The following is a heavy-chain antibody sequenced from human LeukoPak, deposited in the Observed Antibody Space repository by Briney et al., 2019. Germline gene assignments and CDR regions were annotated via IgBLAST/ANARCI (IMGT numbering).Heavy chain of an antibody. J-gene: IGHJ4*02. CDR2: IKSKKDGGTT. D-gene: IGHD3-22*01. V-gene: IGHV3-15*07. CDR1: GLTVSNVW. CDR3: TQGSGFYYDY. Sequence: PGGSLRLSCAVSGLTVSNVWMNWVRQAPGKGLEWVGRIKSKKDGGTTEFAAPVRGRFTISRDDSQNTPYLQMNSLTSDDTAVYYCTQGSGFYYDYWGQGTLVTVSS.